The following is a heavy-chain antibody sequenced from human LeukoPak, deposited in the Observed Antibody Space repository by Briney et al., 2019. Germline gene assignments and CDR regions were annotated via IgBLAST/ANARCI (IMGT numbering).Heavy chain of an antibody. CDR2: IYYSGST. Sequence: SETLSLTRTVSGGSISSSSHYWAWIRQPPGKGLEWIGSIYYSGSTYYNPPLKRRVTISVDRSKNQFSLKVSSVTAADTAVYYCARDCSSTSCPWDYWGQGTLVTVSS. V-gene: IGHV4-39*07. J-gene: IGHJ4*02. CDR1: GGSISSSSHY. D-gene: IGHD2-2*01. CDR3: ARDCSSTSCPWDY.